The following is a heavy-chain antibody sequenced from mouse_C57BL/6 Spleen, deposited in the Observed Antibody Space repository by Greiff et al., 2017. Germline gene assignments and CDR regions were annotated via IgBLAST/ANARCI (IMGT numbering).Heavy chain of an antibody. CDR2: INPNNGGT. CDR1: GYTFTDYY. D-gene: IGHD3-2*02. CDR3: ARRGRQLRSPFDY. J-gene: IGHJ2*01. V-gene: IGHV1-26*01. Sequence: EVKLQQSGPELVKPGASVKISCKASGYTFTDYYMNWVKQSHGKSLEWIGDINPNNGGTSYNQKFKGKATLTVDQSSSTAYMELRSLTSEDSAVYYCARRGRQLRSPFDYWGQGTTLTVSS.